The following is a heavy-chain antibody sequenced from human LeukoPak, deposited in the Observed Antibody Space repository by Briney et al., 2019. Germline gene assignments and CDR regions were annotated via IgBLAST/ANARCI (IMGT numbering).Heavy chain of an antibody. V-gene: IGHV1-8*01. D-gene: IGHD2-15*01. Sequence: ASVKVSCKASGYTFTSYDINWVRQATGQGLEWMGWMNPNSSNTGYAQKFQGRVTMTRNTSISTAYMELRSLRSDDTAVYYCARAGVAATWARFDPWGQGTLVTVSS. J-gene: IGHJ5*02. CDR2: MNPNSSNT. CDR3: ARAGVAATWARFDP. CDR1: GYTFTSYD.